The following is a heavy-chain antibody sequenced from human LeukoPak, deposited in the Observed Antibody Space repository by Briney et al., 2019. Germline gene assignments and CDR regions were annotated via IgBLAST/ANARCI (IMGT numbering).Heavy chain of an antibody. Sequence: ASVKVSCKASGYTFTSYAMHWVRQALGQRLEWMGWINAGNGNTKYSQKFQGRVTITRDTSASTAYMELSSLRSEDTAVYYCARDFLGDSSGYYYSDWFDPWGQGTLVTVSS. V-gene: IGHV1-3*01. J-gene: IGHJ5*02. D-gene: IGHD3-22*01. CDR1: GYTFTSYA. CDR2: INAGNGNT. CDR3: ARDFLGDSSGYYYSDWFDP.